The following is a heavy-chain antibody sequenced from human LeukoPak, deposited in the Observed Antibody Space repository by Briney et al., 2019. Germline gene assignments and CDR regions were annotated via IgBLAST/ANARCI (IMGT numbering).Heavy chain of an antibody. Sequence: GGSLRLSCAASGFTFDDYGMSWVRQAPGKGQEWVSGINWNGGSTGYADSVKGRFTISRDNAKNSLYLQMNSLRAEDTALYYCARTRNDILTGYDYYMDVWGKGTTVTVSS. CDR3: ARTRNDILTGYDYYMDV. J-gene: IGHJ6*03. CDR2: INWNGGST. D-gene: IGHD3-9*01. CDR1: GFTFDDYG. V-gene: IGHV3-20*04.